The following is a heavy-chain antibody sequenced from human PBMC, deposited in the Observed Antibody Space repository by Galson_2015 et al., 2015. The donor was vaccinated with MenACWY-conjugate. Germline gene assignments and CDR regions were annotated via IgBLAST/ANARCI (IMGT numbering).Heavy chain of an antibody. V-gene: IGHV4-59*01. CDR2: IYYSGST. J-gene: IGHJ6*03. CDR1: GASISSYY. CDR3: ARGQPYSSSSYYYYYYYMDV. D-gene: IGHD6-6*01. Sequence: SETLSLTCSVSGASISSYYWSWIRQPPGKGLEWIGYIYYSGSTNYNPSLKSRVTISVDTSKNQFSLKLSSVTAADTAVYYCARGQPYSSSSYYYYYYYMDVWGKGTTVTVSS.